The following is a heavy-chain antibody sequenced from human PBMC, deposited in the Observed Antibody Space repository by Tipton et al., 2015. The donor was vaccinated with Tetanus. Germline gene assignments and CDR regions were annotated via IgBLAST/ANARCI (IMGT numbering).Heavy chain of an antibody. V-gene: IGHV5-51*01. Sequence: QLVQSGAEGKQPGESLKISCKGSGYMFSSHWIGWVRQVPGKGLEWLGTIYPGYPYSTYSPTFEGQVTISVAMSIDTAYLQWSSLKASDTAIYSCARPLTSVAFGGFAFDVWGQGTLVTVSS. D-gene: IGHD3-16*01. J-gene: IGHJ3*01. CDR3: ARPLTSVAFGGFAFDV. CDR1: GYMFSSHW. CDR2: IYPGYPYS.